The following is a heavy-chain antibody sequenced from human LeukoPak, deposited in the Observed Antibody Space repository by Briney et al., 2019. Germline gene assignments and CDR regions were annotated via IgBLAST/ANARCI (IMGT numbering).Heavy chain of an antibody. J-gene: IGHJ5*02. D-gene: IGHD3-22*01. CDR1: GGSVSSYY. V-gene: IGHV4-59*02. CDR3: ARDHFERHGYYYGGLDP. CDR2: ISYGGST. Sequence: SETLSLTCTVSGGSVSSYYWSWIRQPPGKGLEWIGYISYGGSTNYNPSLKSRVTISVDTSKNQFSLRLSSVIAADTAVYYCARDHFERHGYYYGGLDPWGQGTLVTVS.